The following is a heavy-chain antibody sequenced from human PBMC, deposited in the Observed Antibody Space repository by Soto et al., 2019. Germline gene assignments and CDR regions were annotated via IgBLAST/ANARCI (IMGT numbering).Heavy chain of an antibody. V-gene: IGHV4-4*02. D-gene: IGHD6-13*01. CDR1: GGAISSSKW. J-gene: IGHJ4*02. CDR3: ARASATIAAAAIFDY. CDR2: IYQSGST. Sequence: QVQLQESGPGLVKPSGTLSLTCAVSGGAISSSKWWSWVRQPPGKGLEWIGEIYQSGSTNYNPSLECRVRTSVGKSRNQFSLQLTSVSAADTAVYYCARASATIAAAAIFDYWGQGTLVTVSS.